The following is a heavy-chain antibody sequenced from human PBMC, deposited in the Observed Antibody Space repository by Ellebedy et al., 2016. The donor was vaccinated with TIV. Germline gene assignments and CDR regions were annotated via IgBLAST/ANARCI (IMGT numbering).Heavy chain of an antibody. D-gene: IGHD2-15*01. V-gene: IGHV1-46*01. J-gene: IGHJ4*02. Sequence: ASVKVSCKASGYTFTSYNMHWVRQAPGQGLEWMGILYPNAGNTNYAQQFQGRVTVTRDTSTSTVYMELSSLRSDDTAVYYCARAVTTGGINVFDYWGQGTLVTVSS. CDR2: LYPNAGNT. CDR1: GYTFTSYN. CDR3: ARAVTTGGINVFDY.